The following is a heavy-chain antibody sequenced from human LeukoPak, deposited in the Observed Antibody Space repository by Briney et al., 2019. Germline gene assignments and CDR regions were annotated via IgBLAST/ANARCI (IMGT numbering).Heavy chain of an antibody. J-gene: IGHJ6*03. CDR1: GYTFTSYD. Sequence: EASVKVSCKASGYTFTSYDINWVRQATGQGLEWMGWMNPNSGNTGYAQKFQGRVTMTRNTSISTAYMELSSLRSEDTAVYYCARQLAEWEPYYYYMDAWGKGTTVTVSS. CDR3: ARQLAEWEPYYYYMDA. V-gene: IGHV1-8*01. CDR2: MNPNSGNT. D-gene: IGHD1-26*01.